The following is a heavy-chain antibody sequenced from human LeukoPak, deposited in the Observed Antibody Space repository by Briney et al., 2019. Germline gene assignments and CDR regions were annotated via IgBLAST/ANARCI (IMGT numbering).Heavy chain of an antibody. CDR1: GFTFSSYA. CDR2: ISGSGGST. Sequence: PGGSLRLSCAASGFTFSSYAMSWVRQAPGKGLEWVSAISGSGGSTYYADSVKGRFTISRDNSKNTLYLQMNSLRAEDTAVYYCARVLKSLVVPDYWGQGTLVTVSS. J-gene: IGHJ4*02. V-gene: IGHV3-23*01. D-gene: IGHD3-22*01. CDR3: ARVLKSLVVPDY.